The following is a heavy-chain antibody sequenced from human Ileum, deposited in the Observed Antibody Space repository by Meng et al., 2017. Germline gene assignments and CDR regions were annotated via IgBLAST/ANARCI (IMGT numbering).Heavy chain of an antibody. V-gene: IGHV3-43D*04. D-gene: IGHD1-1*01. CDR3: AKDLNDYYFFYGMDL. J-gene: IGHJ6*02. Sequence: GESLKISCAASGFAFDDFAMHWVRQAPGRGLEWVSLISWDGSSIYYADSVKGRFTISRDNSKNSLYLQMNLLRSEDTGIYYCAKDLNDYYFFYGMDLWGQGTSVTVSS. CDR1: GFAFDDFA. CDR2: ISWDGSSI.